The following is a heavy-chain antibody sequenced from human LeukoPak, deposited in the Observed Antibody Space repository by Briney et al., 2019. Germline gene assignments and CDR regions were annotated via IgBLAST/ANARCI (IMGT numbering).Heavy chain of an antibody. CDR2: INPRGGST. CDR1: VYTFSRYY. J-gene: IGHJ6*02. Sequence: ASVRVSCKASVYTFSRYYMYCVRQAPGQEREWIGIINPRGGSTHYAQKFQGRVTMTRDTSTTTVYMNLSSLRSEDTAVYYWARDLGCTSCSSAGNNGMDVWGQGTTVTVSS. D-gene: IGHD2-2*01. CDR3: ARDLGCTSCSSAGNNGMDV. V-gene: IGHV1-46*01.